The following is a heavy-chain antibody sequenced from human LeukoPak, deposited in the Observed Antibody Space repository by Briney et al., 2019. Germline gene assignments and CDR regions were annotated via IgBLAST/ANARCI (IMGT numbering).Heavy chain of an antibody. CDR1: GYTFTGYY. J-gene: IGHJ2*01. V-gene: IGHV1-2*02. CDR2: INPNSGGT. CDR3: ARVALGSWYFDL. D-gene: IGHD2-15*01. Sequence: ASVKVSCKASGYTFTGYYMHWVRQAPGQGLEWMGWINPNSGGTNYAQKFQGRVTMTRDTSISTAYMELSRLRSDDTAVYHCARVALGSWYFDLWGRGTLVTVSS.